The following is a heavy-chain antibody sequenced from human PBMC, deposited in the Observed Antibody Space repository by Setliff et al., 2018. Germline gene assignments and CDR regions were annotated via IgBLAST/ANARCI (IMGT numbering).Heavy chain of an antibody. Sequence: SETLSLTCTVSGGSISSYYWSWTRQPAGKGLEWIGHIYIGGSANYNPSLKSRVTMSIDTSKNQFSLKLSSVTAADTAVYYCARVRWSQFRDAFDIWGQGTMVTVSS. CDR3: ARVRWSQFRDAFDI. D-gene: IGHD2-21*01. CDR2: IYIGGSA. V-gene: IGHV4-4*07. J-gene: IGHJ3*02. CDR1: GGSISSYY.